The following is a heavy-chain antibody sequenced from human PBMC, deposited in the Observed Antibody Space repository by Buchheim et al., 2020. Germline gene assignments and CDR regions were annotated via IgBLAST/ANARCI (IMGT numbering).Heavy chain of an antibody. V-gene: IGHV3-30*18. D-gene: IGHD6-19*01. CDR3: AKGHIAVAGTWFDY. CDR2: ISYDGSNK. CDR1: GFTFSSYG. Sequence: QVQLVESGGGVVQPGRSLRLSCAASGFTFSSYGMHWVRQAPGKGLEWVAVISYDGSNKYYADSVKGRFTISRDNSKKTLYLQMNSLRAEDTAVYYCAKGHIAVAGTWFDYWGQGTL. J-gene: IGHJ4*02.